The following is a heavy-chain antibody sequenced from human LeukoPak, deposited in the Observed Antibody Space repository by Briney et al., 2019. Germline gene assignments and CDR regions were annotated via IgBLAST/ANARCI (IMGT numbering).Heavy chain of an antibody. Sequence: GGSLRLSCAASGFTFDSYAMSWVREAPGKGLEWVSAISATGGSTYYADSVKGRFTISRDNSKNTLYLHMSSLRAVDTAIYYCAREAYYDCSGSLDYWGQGTLVTVSS. V-gene: IGHV3-23*01. CDR1: GFTFDSYA. J-gene: IGHJ4*02. CDR3: AREAYYDCSGSLDY. CDR2: ISATGGST. D-gene: IGHD3-22*01.